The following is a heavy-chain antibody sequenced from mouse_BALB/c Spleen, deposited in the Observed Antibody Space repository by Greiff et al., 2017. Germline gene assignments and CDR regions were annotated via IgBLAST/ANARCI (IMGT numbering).Heavy chain of an antibody. J-gene: IGHJ3*01. D-gene: IGHD1-1*01. Sequence: VKLMESGPGLVAPSQCLSITCTVSGFSFTSYGVCWVRQPPGKGLEWLGVIWGDGSTNYYSALISRLSISKDNSKSHVFLKLISLQTDDTATYYCAVVGAYWGQGTLVTVSA. CDR1: GFSFTSYG. CDR3: AVVGAY. V-gene: IGHV2-3*01. CDR2: IWGDGST.